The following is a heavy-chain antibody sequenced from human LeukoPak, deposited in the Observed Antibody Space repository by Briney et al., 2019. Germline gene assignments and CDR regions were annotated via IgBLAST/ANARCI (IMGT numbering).Heavy chain of an antibody. Sequence: ASVKVTCKASGGTFSSYAISWVRQAPGQGLEWMGGIIPIFGTANYAQKFQGRVTITTDESTSTAYMELSSLRSEDTAVYYCARGAGSYSSTYYYYMDVWGKGTTVTVSS. D-gene: IGHD6-19*01. J-gene: IGHJ6*03. CDR2: IIPIFGTA. V-gene: IGHV1-69*05. CDR1: GGTFSSYA. CDR3: ARGAGSYSSTYYYYMDV.